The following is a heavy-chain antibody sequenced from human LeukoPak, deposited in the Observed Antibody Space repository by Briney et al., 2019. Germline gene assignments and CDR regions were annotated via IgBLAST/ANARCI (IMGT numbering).Heavy chain of an antibody. CDR3: AKDDRWLQFCC. V-gene: IGHV3-23*01. CDR2: ISGSGGST. CDR1: GFTFSSYG. J-gene: IGHJ4*02. D-gene: IGHD5-24*01. Sequence: GGTLRLSCAASGFTFSSYGMSWVRQAPGKGLEWVSAISGSGGSTYYADSVRGRFTISRDNSRNTVYLQMNSLRAEDTAVYYCAKDDRWLQFCCWGQGTLVTVSA.